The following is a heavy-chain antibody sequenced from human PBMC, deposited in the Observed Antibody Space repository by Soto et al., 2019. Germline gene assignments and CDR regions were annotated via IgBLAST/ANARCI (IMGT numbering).Heavy chain of an antibody. D-gene: IGHD3-16*01. Sequence: EVQLLESGGGLVQPGGSLRLSCAASGFTFSKYALSWVRQAPGKGLEWVSAISGSGGTTHYADSVKGRFTISRDNSKNTLYLQMNSLRAEDTAVYYCARDLQAYPMDVWGQGTTVTVSS. CDR1: GFTFSKYA. CDR3: ARDLQAYPMDV. CDR2: ISGSGGTT. V-gene: IGHV3-23*01. J-gene: IGHJ6*02.